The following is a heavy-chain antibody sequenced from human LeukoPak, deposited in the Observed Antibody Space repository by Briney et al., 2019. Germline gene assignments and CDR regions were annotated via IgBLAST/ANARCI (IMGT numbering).Heavy chain of an antibody. Sequence: PGGSLRLSCAASGFTFSSYAMSWVRQAPGKGLEWVSAISGSGGSTYYADSVKGRFTISRDNSKNTLYLQMNSLRAEDTAVYYCAKGGTSSQWLLTYYYYYMDVWGKGTTVTISS. V-gene: IGHV3-23*01. D-gene: IGHD5-12*01. CDR3: AKGGTSSQWLLTYYYYYMDV. CDR1: GFTFSSYA. J-gene: IGHJ6*03. CDR2: ISGSGGST.